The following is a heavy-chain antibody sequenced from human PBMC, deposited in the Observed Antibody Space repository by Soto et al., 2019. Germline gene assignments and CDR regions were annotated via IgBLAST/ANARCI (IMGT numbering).Heavy chain of an antibody. CDR2: ISSGGDYT. V-gene: IGHV3-11*03. D-gene: IGHD3-9*01. J-gene: IGHJ4*02. CDR3: ARHKGGRYFDWLLETDY. Sequence: GGSPRLSCAASGFTFSDYYMSWIRQAPGKGLEWVSYISSGGDYTNYGDSVKGRFTMSRDNAKNSLYLQLNSLRAEDTAVYYCARHKGGRYFDWLLETDYWGQGTLVTVSS. CDR1: GFTFSDYY.